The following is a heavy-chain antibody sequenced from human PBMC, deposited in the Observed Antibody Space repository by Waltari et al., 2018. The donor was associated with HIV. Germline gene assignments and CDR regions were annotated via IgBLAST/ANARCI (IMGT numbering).Heavy chain of an antibody. Sequence: QVQLQESGPGLVKPSETLSLTCTVSDGSISSSSYSWLRQPPGQGLEWRGNIYFSGKTNYNPSLKSRVTVSVDTSKNQISLRLRSVTAADTAVYYCARDRLDVYLERRSSWFDPWGQGTLVTVSS. CDR3: ARDRLDVYLERRSSWFDP. CDR1: DGSISSSS. V-gene: IGHV4-59*01. J-gene: IGHJ5*02. CDR2: IYFSGKT. D-gene: IGHD1-20*01.